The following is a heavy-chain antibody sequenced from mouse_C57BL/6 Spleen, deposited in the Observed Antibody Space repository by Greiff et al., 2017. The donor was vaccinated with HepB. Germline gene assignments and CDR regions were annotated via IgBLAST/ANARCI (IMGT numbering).Heavy chain of an antibody. CDR2: IYPNSGST. CDR3: ARRRGYDGYYHFDY. D-gene: IGHD2-3*01. Sequence: VQLQQPGAELVKPGASVKLSCKASGYTFTSYWMHWVKQRPGQGLEWIGMIYPNSGSTNYNEKFKSKATLTVDKSSSTAYMQLSSLTSEDSAVYYCARRRGYDGYYHFDYWGQGTTLTVSS. CDR1: GYTFTSYW. V-gene: IGHV1-64*01. J-gene: IGHJ2*01.